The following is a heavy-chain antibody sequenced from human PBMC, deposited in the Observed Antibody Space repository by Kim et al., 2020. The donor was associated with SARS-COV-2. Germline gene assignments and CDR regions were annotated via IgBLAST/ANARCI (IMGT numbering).Heavy chain of an antibody. J-gene: IGHJ4*02. CDR2: ISAYNGNT. CDR3: ARDNNDILTGIFDY. CDR1: GYIFTSYG. Sequence: ASVKVSCKASGYIFTSYGISWVRQAPGQGLEWMGWISAYNGNTNYAQKLQGRVTMTTDTSTSTAYMELRSLRSDDTAVYYCARDNNDILTGIFDYWGQGTLVIVSS. D-gene: IGHD3-9*01. V-gene: IGHV1-18*01.